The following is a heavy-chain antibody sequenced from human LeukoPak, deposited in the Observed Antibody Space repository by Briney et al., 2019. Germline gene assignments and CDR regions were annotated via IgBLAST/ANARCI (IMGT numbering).Heavy chain of an antibody. Sequence: ASVKVSCKASGYTFTGYYMHWVRQAPGQGLEWMGWINPNSGGTNYAQKFQGRVTMTRDTSISTAYMELSRLRSDDTAVYYCARAPGRFWRFDYWGQGTLATVSS. CDR3: ARAPGRFWRFDY. J-gene: IGHJ4*02. CDR2: INPNSGGT. D-gene: IGHD3-3*01. CDR1: GYTFTGYY. V-gene: IGHV1-2*02.